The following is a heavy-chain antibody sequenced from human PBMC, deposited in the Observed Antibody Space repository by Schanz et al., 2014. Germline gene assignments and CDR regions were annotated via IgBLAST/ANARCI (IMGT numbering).Heavy chain of an antibody. V-gene: IGHV1-18*01. J-gene: IGHJ4*02. CDR3: ARDAADFYDILTEEDY. CDR1: GYTFTTYA. D-gene: IGHD3-9*01. Sequence: QVQLVQSGAEVKKPGASVWVSCKASGYTFTTYAMSWVRQAPGQGLEWVGWISVYTGNTKYGQKVQGRVTMTADTSTNTAYMELRSLRSDDTAVYYCARDAADFYDILTEEDYWGQGTLVTVSS. CDR2: ISVYTGNT.